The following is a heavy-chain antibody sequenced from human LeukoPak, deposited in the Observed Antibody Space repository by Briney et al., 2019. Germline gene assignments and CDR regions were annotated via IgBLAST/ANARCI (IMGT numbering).Heavy chain of an antibody. V-gene: IGHV1-8*01. Sequence: ASVKVSCKASGYTFTSYDINWVRQATGQGLEWMGWMNPNSGNTGYAQKFQGRATMTRNTSISTAYMELSSLRSEDTAVYYCARLPIAAAEDYWGQGTLVTVSS. CDR2: MNPNSGNT. J-gene: IGHJ4*02. D-gene: IGHD6-13*01. CDR3: ARLPIAAAEDY. CDR1: GYTFTSYD.